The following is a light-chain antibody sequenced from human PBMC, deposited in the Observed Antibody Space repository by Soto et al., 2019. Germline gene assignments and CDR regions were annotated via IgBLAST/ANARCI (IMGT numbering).Light chain of an antibody. CDR1: SSDVGGYNY. CDR2: EVS. J-gene: IGLJ2*01. CDR3: SSYTSSRHVL. V-gene: IGLV2-14*01. Sequence: QSALTQPASVSGSPGQSITISCTGTSSDVGGYNYVSWYQQNPGKVPKLMIYEVSNRPSGVYNRFSGSKSGNTTSLTISGLQAEDEADYYCSSYTSSRHVLFGGGTKLTVL.